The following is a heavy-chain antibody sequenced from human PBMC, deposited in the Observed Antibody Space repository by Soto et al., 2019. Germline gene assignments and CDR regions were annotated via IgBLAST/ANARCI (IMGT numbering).Heavy chain of an antibody. V-gene: IGHV1-8*01. CDR2: MNPNSRNT. J-gene: IGHJ4*02. Sequence: ASVKVSCKASGYTFTSYDINWVRQATGQGLEWMGWMNPNSRNTGYAQKFQGRVTMTRNTSISTAYVELSSLRSEDTAVYYCARGPRRRFLEWLLQYFDYWGQGTLVTVSS. CDR1: GYTFTSYD. CDR3: ARGPRRRFLEWLLQYFDY. D-gene: IGHD3-3*01.